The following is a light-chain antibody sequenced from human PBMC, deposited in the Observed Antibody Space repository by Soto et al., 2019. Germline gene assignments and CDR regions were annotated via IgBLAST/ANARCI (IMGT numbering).Light chain of an antibody. CDR1: QGISSY. Sequence: IQLTQSPSSFSASTGDRVTITCRASQGISSYLAWYQQKPGKAPKLLIYAASTLQSGVPSRFSGSGSGTDFTLTISCLQSEDFATYYCQQYYSYPRTFGQGTKVDIK. CDR3: QQYYSYPRT. J-gene: IGKJ1*01. V-gene: IGKV1-8*01. CDR2: AAS.